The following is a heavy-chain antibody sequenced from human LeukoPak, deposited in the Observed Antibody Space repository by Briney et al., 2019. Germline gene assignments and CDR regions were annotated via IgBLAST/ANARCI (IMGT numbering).Heavy chain of an antibody. Sequence: GGSLRLSCAASGFTFSSYAMSWVRQAPGKGLERVSAISGSGGSTYYADSVKRRFTISRDNSKNTLYLQMNSLRAEDTAVYYCAKGTTVTTSGAFDIWGQGTMVTVSS. CDR1: GFTFSSYA. J-gene: IGHJ3*02. D-gene: IGHD4-17*01. V-gene: IGHV3-23*01. CDR2: ISGSGGST. CDR3: AKGTTVTTSGAFDI.